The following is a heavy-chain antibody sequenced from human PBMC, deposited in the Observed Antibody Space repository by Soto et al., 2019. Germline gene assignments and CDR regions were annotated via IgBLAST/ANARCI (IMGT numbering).Heavy chain of an antibody. J-gene: IGHJ4*02. Sequence: QVQLVESGGSVVQPGGSRRLSCAASGFSFSYYGLHWVRQAPGKGLEWLALITHDGYNRYYADSVKGRFTISRDNPKNTIFLEMNSLKCEGTAVYYCAKGGSFDIWGRGTPVTVSS. D-gene: IGHD6-6*01. V-gene: IGHV3-30*18. CDR2: ITHDGYNR. CDR3: AKGGSFDI. CDR1: GFSFSYYG.